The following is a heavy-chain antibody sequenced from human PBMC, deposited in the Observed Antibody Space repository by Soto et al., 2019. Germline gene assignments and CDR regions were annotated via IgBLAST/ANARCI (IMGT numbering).Heavy chain of an antibody. CDR2: IIPIFGTA. CDR1: GGTFSSYA. CDR3: ARDEVRCSSTSCYTAWDYYYGMDV. D-gene: IGHD2-2*02. V-gene: IGHV1-69*13. J-gene: IGHJ6*02. Sequence: SVKVSCKASGGTFSSYAVSWVRQAPGQGLEWMGGIIPIFGTANYAQKFQGRVTITADESTSTAYMELSSLRSEDTAVYYCARDEVRCSSTSCYTAWDYYYGMDVWGQGTTVTVSS.